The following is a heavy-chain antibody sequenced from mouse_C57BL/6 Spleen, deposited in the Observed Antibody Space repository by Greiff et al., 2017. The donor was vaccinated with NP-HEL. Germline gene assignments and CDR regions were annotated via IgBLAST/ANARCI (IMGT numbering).Heavy chain of an antibody. Sequence: EVQLQQSGPELVKPGASVKISCKASGYTFTDYYMNWVKQSHGKSLEWIGDINPNNGGTSYNQKFKGKATLTVDKSSSTAYMELRSLTSEDSAVYYCARAPDGSSHWYFDVWGTGTTVTVSS. CDR2: INPNNGGT. D-gene: IGHD1-1*01. CDR3: ARAPDGSSHWYFDV. V-gene: IGHV1-26*01. CDR1: GYTFTDYY. J-gene: IGHJ1*03.